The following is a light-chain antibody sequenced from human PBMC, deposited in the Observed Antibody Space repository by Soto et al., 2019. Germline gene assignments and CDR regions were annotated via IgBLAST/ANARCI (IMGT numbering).Light chain of an antibody. CDR2: DVS. J-gene: IGLJ2*01. Sequence: QSALTQPASVSGSPGQSITISCTGTSSDVGGYNYVSWYQQHPGKAPKLMIYDVSNRPSGVSNRFSGSKSGNTASLTISGLQAEDEAHYYCSSYTGSSTYVVFGGGTKLTVL. V-gene: IGLV2-14*01. CDR3: SSYTGSSTYVV. CDR1: SSDVGGYNY.